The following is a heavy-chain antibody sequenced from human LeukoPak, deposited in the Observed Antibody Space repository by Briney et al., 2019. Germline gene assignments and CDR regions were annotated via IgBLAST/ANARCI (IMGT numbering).Heavy chain of an antibody. J-gene: IGHJ6*03. CDR3: ARANYDFWSGYYVGYYYYYYMDV. D-gene: IGHD3-3*01. CDR2: IKQDGSEK. Sequence: SGGSLRLSCTASGFTFGDYALTWVRQAPGKGLEWVANIKQDGSEKYYVDSVKGRFTISRDNAKNSLYLQMNSLRAEDTAVYYCARANYDFWSGYYVGYYYYYYMDVWGKGTTVTVSS. CDR1: GFTFGDYA. V-gene: IGHV3-7*01.